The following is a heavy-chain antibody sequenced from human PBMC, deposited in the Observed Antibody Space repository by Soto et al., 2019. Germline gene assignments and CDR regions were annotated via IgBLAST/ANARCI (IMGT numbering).Heavy chain of an antibody. D-gene: IGHD5-18*01. CDR3: ARDQGWDSYGYRFYYYYGMDV. CDR2: ISYDGSNK. CDR1: GFTFSSYA. Sequence: QVQLVESGGGVVQPGRSQRLSCAASGFTFSSYAMHWVRQAPGKGLEWVAVISYDGSNKYYADSVKGRFTISRDNSKNTLYLQMNSLRAEDTAVYYCARDQGWDSYGYRFYYYYGMDVWGQGTTVTVSS. J-gene: IGHJ6*02. V-gene: IGHV3-30-3*01.